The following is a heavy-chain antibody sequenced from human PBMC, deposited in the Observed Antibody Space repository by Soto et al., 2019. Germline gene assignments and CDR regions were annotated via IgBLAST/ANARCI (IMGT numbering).Heavy chain of an antibody. CDR1: GGSISGGAYY. V-gene: IGHV4-31*03. CDR3: ARDGDGYNFLDY. D-gene: IGHD5-12*01. J-gene: IGHJ4*02. CDR2: IYYSGST. Sequence: SETLSLTCTVSGGSISGGAYYWSWIRQHPGKGLEWIGYIYYSGSTYYNPSLKSRVTISVDTSKNQFSLRLSSVTAADTAVYYCARDGDGYNFLDYWGQGTLVTVPS.